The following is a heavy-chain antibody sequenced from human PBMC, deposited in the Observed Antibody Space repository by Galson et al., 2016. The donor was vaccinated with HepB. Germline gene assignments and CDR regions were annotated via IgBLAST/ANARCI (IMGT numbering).Heavy chain of an antibody. V-gene: IGHV4-4*02. CDR1: GGSMSSSDW. CDR2: VYQSGNT. D-gene: IGHD7-27*01. Sequence: SETLSLTCAVSGGSMSSSDWWSWVRQSPGKGLEWIGEVYQSGNTNYNPSLQSRVTIAIDNSKKQFSLKLSTLTAADTAVYYCARCLRESRLGSVYGMDVWGQGTTATVSS. CDR3: ARCLRESRLGSVYGMDV. J-gene: IGHJ6*02.